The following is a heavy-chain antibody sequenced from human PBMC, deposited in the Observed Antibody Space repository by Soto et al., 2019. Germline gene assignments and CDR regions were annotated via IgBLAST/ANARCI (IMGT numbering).Heavy chain of an antibody. D-gene: IGHD6-19*01. CDR1: GLSITDSEMG. V-gene: IGHV2-26*01. CDR3: ARRHLAVAVSPWFDP. CDR2: IDSSGEK. J-gene: IGHJ5*02. Sequence: QVTLKESGPVLVKPTETLTLRCTVSGLSITDSEMGVCWIRQPQGQPLEWLAPIDSSGEKSYRTFLKSRLAISNDTSKSQIVLTMTNMDPADTATYYCARRHLAVAVSPWFDPWGQGIPVTVSS.